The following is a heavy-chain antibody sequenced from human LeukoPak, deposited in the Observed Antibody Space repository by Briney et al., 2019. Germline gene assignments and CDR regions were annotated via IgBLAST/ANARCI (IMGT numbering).Heavy chain of an antibody. CDR3: ARSDSRDDFWSGYYTGIDWFDP. D-gene: IGHD3-3*01. Sequence: ASVKVSCKASGYTFTSYDINWVRQATGQGLEWMGWTNPNSGNTGYAQKFQGRVTMTRNTSISTAYMELSSLRSEDTAVYYCARSDSRDDFWSGYYTGIDWFDPWGQGTLVTVSS. CDR1: GYTFTSYD. V-gene: IGHV1-8*01. J-gene: IGHJ5*02. CDR2: TNPNSGNT.